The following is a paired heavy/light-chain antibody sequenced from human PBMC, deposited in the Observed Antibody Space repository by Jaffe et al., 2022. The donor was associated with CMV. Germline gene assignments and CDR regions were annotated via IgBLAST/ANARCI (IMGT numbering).Heavy chain of an antibody. D-gene: IGHD3-10*01. Sequence: QLQMQESGPGLVKPSETLSLTCTVSGGSISSSDYYWDWIRQPPNKGLEWIGSIYYSGSTYYNPSLKSRVTISVDTSKNQFSLKLTSVTAADTAVYYCARHGGAGPLQIWSLRAFDIWGQGTMVTVSS. CDR3: ARHGGAGPLQIWSLRAFDI. CDR1: GGSISSSDYY. J-gene: IGHJ3*02. V-gene: IGHV4-39*01. CDR2: IYYSGST.
Light chain of an antibody. CDR1: QSVSSY. CDR2: DAS. J-gene: IGKJ1*01. CDR3: QQCSDWPRT. Sequence: EIVLTQSPDTLSLSPGERATLSCRASQSVSSYLAWYQQKPGQAPRLLIYDASNRATGIPARFSGSGSGTDFTLTISSLEPEDFAVYYCQQCSDWPRTFGQGTKVEIK. V-gene: IGKV3-11*01.